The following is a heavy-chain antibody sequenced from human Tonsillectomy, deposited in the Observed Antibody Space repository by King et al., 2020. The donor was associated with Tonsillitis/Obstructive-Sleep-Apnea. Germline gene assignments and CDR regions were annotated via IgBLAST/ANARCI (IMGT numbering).Heavy chain of an antibody. CDR3: AKGDCSSISCYNYFDY. CDR2: LSVRGSST. V-gene: IGHV3-23*04. Sequence: VQLVESGGGLVQPGGSLRLSCAASGFTVRNYAMSWVRQAPGKGLEWVSYLSVRGSSTYNAVSEKGRFTIYRDNSENTLYLQMNILRAADTAIYYCAKGDCSSISCYNYFDYWGQGTLVTVSS. D-gene: IGHD2-2*02. J-gene: IGHJ4*02. CDR1: GFTVRNYA.